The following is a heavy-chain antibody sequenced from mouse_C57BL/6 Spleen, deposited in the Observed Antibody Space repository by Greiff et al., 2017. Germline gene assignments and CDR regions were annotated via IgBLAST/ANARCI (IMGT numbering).Heavy chain of an antibody. CDR2: IDPANGNT. CDR1: GFNIKNTY. Sequence: DVKLQESVAELVRPGASVKLSCTASGFNIKNTYMHWVKQRPEQGLEWIGRIDPANGNTKYAPKFQGKATITADTSSNTAYLQLSSLTSEDTAIYYCARGDYSNYDPFAYWGQGTLVTVSA. D-gene: IGHD2-5*01. J-gene: IGHJ3*01. V-gene: IGHV14-3*01. CDR3: ARGDYSNYDPFAY.